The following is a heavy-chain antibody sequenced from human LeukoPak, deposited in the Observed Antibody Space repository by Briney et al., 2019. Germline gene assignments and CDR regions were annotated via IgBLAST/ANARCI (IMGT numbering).Heavy chain of an antibody. Sequence: PSETLSLTCTVSGGSISSCYWSWIRQPPGKGLEWIGYIYYSGSTNYNPSLKSRVTISVDTSKNQFSLKLSSVTAADTAVYYCATLREGYCSGGSCYDFGMDVWGQGTTVTVSS. CDR3: ATLREGYCSGGSCYDFGMDV. CDR2: IYYSGST. V-gene: IGHV4-59*01. D-gene: IGHD2-15*01. J-gene: IGHJ6*02. CDR1: GGSISSCY.